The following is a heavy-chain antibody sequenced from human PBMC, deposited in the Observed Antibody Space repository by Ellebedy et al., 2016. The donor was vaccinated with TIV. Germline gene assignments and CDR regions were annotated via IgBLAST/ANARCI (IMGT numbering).Heavy chain of an antibody. CDR1: GFTFSSYA. V-gene: IGHV3-30*07. CDR2: ISYDGSNG. CDR3: ARDSPTYYYGSGSPFFYYYYGMDV. Sequence: PGGSLRLSCAASGFTFSSYAMHWVRQAPGKGLEWVAVISYDGSNGYYADSVKGRFTISRDNAKNSLYLQMNSLRAEDTAVYYCARDSPTYYYGSGSPFFYYYYGMDVWGQGTTVTVSS. D-gene: IGHD3-10*01. J-gene: IGHJ6*02.